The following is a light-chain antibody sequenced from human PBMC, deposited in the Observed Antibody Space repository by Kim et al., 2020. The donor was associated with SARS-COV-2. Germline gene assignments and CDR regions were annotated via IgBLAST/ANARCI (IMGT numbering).Light chain of an antibody. CDR1: KLGDKY. V-gene: IGLV3-1*01. CDR2: EDT. J-gene: IGLJ2*01. CDR3: QAWDSTTVI. Sequence: SYELTQPPSVSVSPGQTASISCSGDKLGDKYACWYQQRPGQSPVLVIYEDTRRPSGIPERFSASTSGNTATLTIIGTQAMDEADYYCQAWDSTTVIFGGGTKLTVL.